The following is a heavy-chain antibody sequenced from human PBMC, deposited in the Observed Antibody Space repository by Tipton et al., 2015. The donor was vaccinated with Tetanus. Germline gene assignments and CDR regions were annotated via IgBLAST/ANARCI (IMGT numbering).Heavy chain of an antibody. Sequence: QLVQSGGEVKKPGESLKISCKGSGYIFINYWIGWVRQKPGKGLEWMGIIYPVDSDTRYSPSFQGQVTIPVDKSINTAYLQWSSLKASDTSMFYCARAHCTDGVCNFDFWGQGALVTVAS. CDR2: IYPVDSDT. CDR3: ARAHCTDGVCNFDF. V-gene: IGHV5-51*01. CDR1: GYIFINYW. J-gene: IGHJ4*02. D-gene: IGHD2-8*01.